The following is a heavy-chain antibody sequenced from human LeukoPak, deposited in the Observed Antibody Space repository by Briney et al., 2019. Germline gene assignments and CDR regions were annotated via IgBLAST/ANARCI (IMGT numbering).Heavy chain of an antibody. CDR1: GYTFSVSY. Sequence: AASVKVSCKASGYTFSVSYIHWVRQAPGQGLEWMGWINPNNGVTNYAQKFQGRVTMTSDTSISTAYMELRSLRSDDTAVYYCARIYSGYDLWGQGTLVTVSS. V-gene: IGHV1-2*02. CDR3: ARIYSGYDL. D-gene: IGHD5-12*01. CDR2: INPNNGVT. J-gene: IGHJ5*02.